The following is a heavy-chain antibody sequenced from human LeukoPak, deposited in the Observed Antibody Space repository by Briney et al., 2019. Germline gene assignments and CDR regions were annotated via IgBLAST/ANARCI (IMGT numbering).Heavy chain of an antibody. J-gene: IGHJ4*02. Sequence: PSETLSLTCTVSGGSISSSSYYWGWIRQPPGKGLAWIGSIYYSGSTYYNPSLKSRVTISVDTSKNQFSLKLSSVTAADTAVYYCARHDISSGWYGEIFDYWGQGTLVTVSS. CDR2: IYYSGST. CDR1: GGSISSSSYY. D-gene: IGHD6-19*01. CDR3: ARHDISSGWYGEIFDY. V-gene: IGHV4-39*01.